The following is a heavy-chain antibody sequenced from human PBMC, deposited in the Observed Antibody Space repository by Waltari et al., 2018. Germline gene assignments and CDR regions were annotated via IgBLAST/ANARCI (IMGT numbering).Heavy chain of an antibody. CDR2: INPNSGGT. V-gene: IGHV1-2*06. CDR3: ARERSSSSGWYY. Sequence: QMQLLQSGAEEKKPGASVKVSCKPAGYNFTGYNSHWVQQAPGQGLEWMGRINPNSGGTNYAQKFQGRVTMTRDTSISTAYMELSRLRSDDTAVYYCARERSSSSGWYYWGQGTLVTVSS. CDR1: GYNFTGYN. J-gene: IGHJ4*02. D-gene: IGHD6-6*01.